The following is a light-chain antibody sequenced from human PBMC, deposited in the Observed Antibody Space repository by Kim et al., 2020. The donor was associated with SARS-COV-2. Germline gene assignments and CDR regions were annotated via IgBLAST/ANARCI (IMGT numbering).Light chain of an antibody. CDR3: QHTHTTPYN. Sequence: DIQLAQSPSSLPASIGDRVTISCRASQTISTSLKWYQQKPGAAPRLLISDASKLQRGVPSRFSGSGSGTDFTLTITGLRVDDFATYYCQHTHTTPYNFGQGTKVDIK. V-gene: IGKV1-39*01. J-gene: IGKJ2*01. CDR1: QTISTS. CDR2: DAS.